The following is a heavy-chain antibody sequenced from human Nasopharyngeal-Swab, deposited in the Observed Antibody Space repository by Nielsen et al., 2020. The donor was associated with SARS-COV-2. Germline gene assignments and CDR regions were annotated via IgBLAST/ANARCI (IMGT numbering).Heavy chain of an antibody. D-gene: IGHD3-16*02. Sequence: SETLSLTCTVSGGSISSSSYYWGWIRQPPGKGLEWLGRIYYSGSTYYNPSLKSRVTISVDTSKNQFSLKLSSVTAADTAVYYCARGMGSDYVWGSYRYEDYFDYWGQGTLVTVSS. V-gene: IGHV4-39*07. CDR2: IYYSGST. CDR1: GGSISSSSYY. CDR3: ARGMGSDYVWGSYRYEDYFDY. J-gene: IGHJ4*02.